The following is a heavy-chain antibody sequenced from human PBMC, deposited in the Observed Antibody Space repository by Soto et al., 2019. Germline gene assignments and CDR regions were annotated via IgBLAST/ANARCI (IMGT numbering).Heavy chain of an antibody. D-gene: IGHD3-10*01. V-gene: IGHV5-10-1*01. Sequence: PGESLKISCKGSGYSFTSYWISWVRQMPGKGLEWMGRIDPSDSYTNYSPSFQGHVTISADKSISTAYLQWSSLKASDTAMYYCARRGRGENYYYYYGMDVWGHGTTVTVSS. CDR3: ARRGRGENYYYYYGMDV. CDR2: IDPSDSYT. J-gene: IGHJ6*02. CDR1: GYSFTSYW.